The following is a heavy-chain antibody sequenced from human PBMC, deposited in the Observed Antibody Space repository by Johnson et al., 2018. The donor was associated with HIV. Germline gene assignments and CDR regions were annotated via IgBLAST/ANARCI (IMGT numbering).Heavy chain of an antibody. CDR2: IWYDGSNK. D-gene: IGHD1-26*01. V-gene: IGHV3-33*06. CDR3: AKSRDLVGAGAFDI. Sequence: QVQLVESGGGVVQPGRSLRLSCTASGFNFSTYGMHWVRQAPGKGLEWVAVIWYDGSNKYYADSVKGRFTISRDNSKNTRYLQMNSRRPEDTSVYYCAKSRDLVGAGAFDIWGQGTMVTVS. J-gene: IGHJ3*02. CDR1: GFNFSTYG.